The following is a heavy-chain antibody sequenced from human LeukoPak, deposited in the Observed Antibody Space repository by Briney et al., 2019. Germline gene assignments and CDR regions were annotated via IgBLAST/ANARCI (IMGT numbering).Heavy chain of an antibody. CDR1: GFTFSSYA. D-gene: IGHD3-10*01. CDR2: ISGSGGST. J-gene: IGHJ5*02. V-gene: IGHV3-23*01. CDR3: AKEGRENWFDP. Sequence: GGSLRLSCAASGFTFSSYAMSWVRQAPGKGLEWVSGISGSGGSTYYADSVKGQFTISRNNSKNTLYLQMNSLRAGDTAVYYCAKEGRENWFDPWGQGTLVTVSS.